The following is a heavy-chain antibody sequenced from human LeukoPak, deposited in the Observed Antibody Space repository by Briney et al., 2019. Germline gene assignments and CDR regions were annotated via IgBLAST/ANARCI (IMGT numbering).Heavy chain of an antibody. Sequence: GGSLRLSCAASGFTFSSYAMHWVRQAPGKGLEWVAVISYDGSNKYYADSVKGRFTISRDNSKNTLYLQMNSLRAEDTAVYYCARQATDPSYAFDIWGQGTVVTVSS. D-gene: IGHD5-24*01. CDR1: GFTFSSYA. V-gene: IGHV3-30-3*01. CDR3: ARQATDPSYAFDI. CDR2: ISYDGSNK. J-gene: IGHJ3*02.